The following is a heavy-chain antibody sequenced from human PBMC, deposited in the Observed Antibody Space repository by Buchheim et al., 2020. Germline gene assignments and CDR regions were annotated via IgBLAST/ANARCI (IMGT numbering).Heavy chain of an antibody. CDR2: IYYSGST. CDR3: ARLIRVSAAGTRAYYFDY. V-gene: IGHV4-39*01. Sequence: QLQLQESGPGLVKPSETLSLTCTVSGGSISSSSYYWGWIRQPPGKGLEWIGSIYYSGSTYYNPSLKSRVTISVDTSKNQFSLKLGSVTAADTAVYYCARLIRVSAAGTRAYYFDYWGQGTL. D-gene: IGHD6-13*01. J-gene: IGHJ4*02. CDR1: GGSISSSSYY.